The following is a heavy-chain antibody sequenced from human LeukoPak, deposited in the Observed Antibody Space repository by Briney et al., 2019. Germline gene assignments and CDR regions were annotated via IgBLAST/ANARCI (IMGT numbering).Heavy chain of an antibody. CDR2: MNPNSGNT. J-gene: IGHJ3*02. D-gene: IGHD3-3*01. CDR1: GCTFTSYD. V-gene: IGHV1-8*03. CDR3: ARGLSARYYDFWSGYWDAFDI. Sequence: ASVKVSCKASGCTFTSYDINWVRQATGQGLEWMGWMNPNSGNTGYAQKFQGRVTITRNTSISTAYMELSSLRSEDTAVYYCARGLSARYYDFWSGYWDAFDIWGQGTMVTVSS.